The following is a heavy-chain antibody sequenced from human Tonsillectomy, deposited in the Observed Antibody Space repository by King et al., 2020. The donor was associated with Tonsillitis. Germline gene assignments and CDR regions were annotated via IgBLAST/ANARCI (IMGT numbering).Heavy chain of an antibody. Sequence: LQLQESGPGLVKPSETLSLTCIVSGGSISNSHYCWGWIRQAPGQGLEWIGTIHYSGTTYYTASLESRVTISGDTSKNQFSLKLSSVTAADTAVYYCATVIWYASGGGYFAVWGQGTLVTVSS. J-gene: IGHJ4*02. CDR3: ATVIWYASGGGYFAV. V-gene: IGHV4-39*07. CDR1: GGSISNSHYC. CDR2: IHYSGTT. D-gene: IGHD2-8*01.